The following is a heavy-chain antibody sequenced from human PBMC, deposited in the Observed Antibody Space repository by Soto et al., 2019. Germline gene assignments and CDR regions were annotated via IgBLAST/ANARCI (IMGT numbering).Heavy chain of an antibody. CDR1: GGSVSSGSYY. D-gene: IGHD2-15*01. J-gene: IGHJ3*02. Sequence: QVQLQESGPGLVKPSETLSLTCTVSGGSVSSGSYYWSWIRQPPGKGLEWIGYIYYSGSTNYNPPLKSRVTISVDTSKNQFSLKLSSVTAADTAVYCARGSGPNDAFDIWGQGTMVTVSS. CDR2: IYYSGST. CDR3: ARGSGPNDAFDI. V-gene: IGHV4-61*01.